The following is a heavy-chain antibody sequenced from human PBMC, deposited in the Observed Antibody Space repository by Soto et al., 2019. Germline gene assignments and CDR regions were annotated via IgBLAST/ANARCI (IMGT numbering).Heavy chain of an antibody. CDR2: ISGSGDST. Sequence: EVQLLESGGGLVQPGGSLRLSCAASGFIFRSYAMNWVRQAPGKRLERVSGISGSGDSTYYADAVKGRFTISRDNSKNTLFLQMNSLRDDDGAVYYCAKAGVGGFRGWDTFNWFDSWGQGILVTVSS. V-gene: IGHV3-23*01. CDR1: GFIFRSYA. CDR3: AKAGVGGFRGWDTFNWFDS. D-gene: IGHD5-18*01. J-gene: IGHJ5*01.